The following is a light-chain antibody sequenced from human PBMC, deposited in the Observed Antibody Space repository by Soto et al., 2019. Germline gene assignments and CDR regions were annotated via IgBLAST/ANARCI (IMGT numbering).Light chain of an antibody. J-gene: IGKJ1*01. V-gene: IGKV3-20*01. CDR1: QSVSSTS. Sequence: EIVLTQSPGTLSLSPGERATLSCRASQSVSSTSLAWYQQKPGLAPRLLIYKTSIRATGIPDRFSGSGSGTDFTLTISRLEPEDFAVYYCQVYGTSHTFGQGTKVDIK. CDR2: KTS. CDR3: QVYGTSHT.